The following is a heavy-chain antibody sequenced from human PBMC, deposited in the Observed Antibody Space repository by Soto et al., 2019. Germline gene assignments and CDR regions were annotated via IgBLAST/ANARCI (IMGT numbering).Heavy chain of an antibody. J-gene: IGHJ3*02. CDR2: ISTSSSTI. Sequence: QVQLVESGGGLVKPGGPLRLSCAASGFTFSDYYMAWIRQAPGKGLEWVSYISTSSSTIYYADSVKGRFTISRDNAKNSLYLQMNSLRAEDTAVYYCAREVWIPEGAFDIWGQGTMVTVSS. V-gene: IGHV3-11*01. CDR1: GFTFSDYY. D-gene: IGHD1-1*01. CDR3: AREVWIPEGAFDI.